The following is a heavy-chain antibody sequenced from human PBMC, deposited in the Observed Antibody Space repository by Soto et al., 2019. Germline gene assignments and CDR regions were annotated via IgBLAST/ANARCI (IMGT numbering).Heavy chain of an antibody. J-gene: IGHJ4*02. CDR1: GGSISSYY. D-gene: IGHD6-19*01. CDR2: IYYSGST. V-gene: IGHV4-59*01. CDR3: ARAAGRGQVAGTFDY. Sequence: SETLSLTCTVSGGSISSYYLSWIRQPPGKGLEWIGYIYYSGSTNYNPSLKSRVTISVDTSKNQFSLKLSSVTAADTAVYYCARAAGRGQVAGTFDYWGQGTLVTVSS.